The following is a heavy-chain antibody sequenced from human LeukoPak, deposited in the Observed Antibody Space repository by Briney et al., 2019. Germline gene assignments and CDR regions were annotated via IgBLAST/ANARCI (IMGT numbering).Heavy chain of an antibody. CDR3: ARAQKYNYDCWSGSSYYYYYMDV. D-gene: IGHD3-3*01. V-gene: IGHV3-74*01. Sequence: PGGSLRLSCAASGFTFSSYWMHWVRQAPGKGLVWVSRINSDGSSTSYADSVKGRFTISRYNAKNTLYLQMNSLRAEDTAVYYCARAQKYNYDCWSGSSYYYYYMDVWGKGTTVTVSS. J-gene: IGHJ6*03. CDR1: GFTFSSYW. CDR2: INSDGSST.